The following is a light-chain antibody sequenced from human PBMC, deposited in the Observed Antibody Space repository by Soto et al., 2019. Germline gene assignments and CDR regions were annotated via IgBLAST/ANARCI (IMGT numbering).Light chain of an antibody. CDR1: QSISNY. CDR2: DAS. J-gene: IGKJ2*01. Sequence: DIQMTQSPSTLSASIGDRVTITCRASQSISNYLAWYQQKPGKAPKLLIYDASSLEGGVPSRFSGSGSGTEFTLTISCLQPADFSTYYCQQYHTFSTFGQGTKLEIK. V-gene: IGKV1-5*01. CDR3: QQYHTFST.